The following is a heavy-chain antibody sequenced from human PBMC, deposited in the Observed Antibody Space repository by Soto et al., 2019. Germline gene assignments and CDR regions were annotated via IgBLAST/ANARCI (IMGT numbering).Heavy chain of an antibody. CDR3: ARHSDYYDSSGYGNWFDP. CDR1: RFSIISYY. Sequence: SETLSLTCTFFRFSIISYYWSWIRQPPCKGLEWIGYIYYSGSTNYNPSLKSRVTISVDTSKNQFSLKLSSVTAADTAVYYCARHSDYYDSSGYGNWFDPWGQGTLVTVS. D-gene: IGHD3-22*01. CDR2: IYYSGST. V-gene: IGHV4-59*08. J-gene: IGHJ5*02.